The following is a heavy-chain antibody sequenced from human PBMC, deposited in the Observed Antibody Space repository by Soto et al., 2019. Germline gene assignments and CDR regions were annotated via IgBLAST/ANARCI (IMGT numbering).Heavy chain of an antibody. CDR3: ARTLYGDNVDY. Sequence: QVQLVPSWAEVQKPGASVKVSCKASGYTFTSYDINWGRQATGQGLEWMGWMNPTRGNTGYAQKFQGRVTMTRNTSRSTAYRELSSLRSENTAVYYWARTLYGDNVDYGGQGPLVTVSS. V-gene: IGHV1-8*01. J-gene: IGHJ4*02. CDR2: MNPTRGNT. CDR1: GYTFTSYD. D-gene: IGHD4-17*01.